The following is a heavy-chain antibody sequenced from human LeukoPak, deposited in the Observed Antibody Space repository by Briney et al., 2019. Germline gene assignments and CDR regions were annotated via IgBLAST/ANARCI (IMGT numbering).Heavy chain of an antibody. J-gene: IGHJ6*04. V-gene: IGHV4-34*01. D-gene: IGHD2-15*01. Sequence: SETLSLTCAVYGGSFSGYYWSWIRQPPGKGLEWIGEINHSGSTNYNPSLKSRVTISVDTSKNQFSLKLSSVTAADTAVYYCARALFSSYCSGGSCYSHYYYYGMDVWGKGTTVTVSS. CDR1: GGSFSGYY. CDR2: INHSGST. CDR3: ARALFSSYCSGGSCYSHYYYYGMDV.